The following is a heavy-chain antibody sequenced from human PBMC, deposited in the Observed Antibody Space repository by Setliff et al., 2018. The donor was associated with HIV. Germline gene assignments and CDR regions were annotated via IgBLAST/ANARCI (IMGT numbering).Heavy chain of an antibody. CDR3: ARDQISAYSYGGDVYYYYMDV. CDR1: GGTFSSYA. V-gene: IGHV1-18*01. Sequence: ASVKVSCKASGGTFSSYAISWVRQAPGQGLEWMGGISAYNGKTNLAQKFQGRVTVTTDSSTSTAYMELRSLRSDDTAVYFCARDQISAYSYGGDVYYYYMDVWGKGTTVTVSS. CDR2: ISAYNGKT. D-gene: IGHD3-16*01. J-gene: IGHJ6*03.